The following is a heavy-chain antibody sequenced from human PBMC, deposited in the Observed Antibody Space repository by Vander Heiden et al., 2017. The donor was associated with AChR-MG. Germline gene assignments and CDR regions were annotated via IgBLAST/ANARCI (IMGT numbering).Heavy chain of an antibody. CDR3: ARVQLLWCGELLTSFDY. CDR1: GYTFTGYY. V-gene: IGHV1-2*02. D-gene: IGHD3-10*01. J-gene: IGHJ4*02. Sequence: QVQLVQSGAEVKKPGASVKVSCKASGYTFTGYYMHWVRQAPGQGLEWMGWINPNSGGTNYAQKLQGRVTMTRDTSISTAYMELSRLRSEDTAVYYCARVQLLWCGELLTSFDYWGQGTLVTVSS. CDR2: INPNSGGT.